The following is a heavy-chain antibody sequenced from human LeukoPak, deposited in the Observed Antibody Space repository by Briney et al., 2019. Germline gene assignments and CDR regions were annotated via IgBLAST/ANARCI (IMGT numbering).Heavy chain of an antibody. J-gene: IGHJ4*02. D-gene: IGHD6-13*01. CDR3: AREPAAGTSNPDY. CDR1: GFTFSSYS. CDR2: ISSSSSYI. Sequence: GGSLRLSCAASGFTFSSYSMNWVRQAPGKGLEWVSPISSSSSYIYYADSVKGRFTISRDNTKNSLYLRMNSLRAEDTAVYYCAREPAAGTSNPDYWGQGTLVTVSS. V-gene: IGHV3-21*01.